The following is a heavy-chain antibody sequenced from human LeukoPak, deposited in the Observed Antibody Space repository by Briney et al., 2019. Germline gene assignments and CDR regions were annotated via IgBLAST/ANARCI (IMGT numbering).Heavy chain of an antibody. J-gene: IGHJ3*02. D-gene: IGHD3-10*01. CDR3: AKSVGIIRRGAFDI. Sequence: PGGSLRLSCAASGFTFSSYAMSWVRQAPGKGLEWVSGISGSAATIYYADSAKGRFTISRDNSKNRLCLQMNSLRVDDTAVYYCAKSVGIIRRGAFDIWGQGTMVTVSS. V-gene: IGHV3-23*01. CDR1: GFTFSSYA. CDR2: ISGSAATI.